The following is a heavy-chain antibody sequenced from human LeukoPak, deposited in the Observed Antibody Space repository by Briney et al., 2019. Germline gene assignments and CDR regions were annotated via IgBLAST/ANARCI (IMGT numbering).Heavy chain of an antibody. J-gene: IGHJ5*02. V-gene: IGHV3-48*01. CDR1: GFTFSSYS. CDR3: ARGAAMDGPYNWFDP. Sequence: GGSLRLSCAASGFTFSSYSMNWVRQAPGKGLEWVSYISTSRTTIYYADSVKGRFTISRDNAKNSVDLQMNSLRAEDTAVYYCARGAAMDGPYNWFDPWGQRTLVTVSS. D-gene: IGHD2-8*01. CDR2: ISTSRTTI.